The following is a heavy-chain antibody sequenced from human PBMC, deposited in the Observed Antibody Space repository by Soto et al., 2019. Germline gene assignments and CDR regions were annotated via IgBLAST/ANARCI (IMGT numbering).Heavy chain of an antibody. CDR1: GVSITNYY. CDR2: VYHTGNT. D-gene: IGHD1-20*01. Sequence: PSETLSLTCSVSGVSITNYYWTWIRHSPGKGLEWIGYVYHTGNTYYNPSLRSRVTISLDTSKNQVSLRLRSVTAADTAVYYCAREQDNWKLWSRGTLVTVSS. J-gene: IGHJ4*02. CDR3: AREQDNWKL. V-gene: IGHV4-59*01.